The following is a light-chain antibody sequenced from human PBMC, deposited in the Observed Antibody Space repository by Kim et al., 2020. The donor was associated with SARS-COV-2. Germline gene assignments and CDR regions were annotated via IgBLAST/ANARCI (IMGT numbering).Light chain of an antibody. J-gene: IGLJ3*02. CDR3: SSYSTTSTLDWV. CDR2: DVS. CDR1: SSDVGAYNY. V-gene: IGLV2-14*03. Sequence: QSALTQPASVSGSPGQSITISCTGTSSDVGAYNYVSWYQQHPGKAPKLMLFDVSNRPSGVSNRFSGSKSGNTASLTISGLQAEDEADYYCSSYSTTSTLDWVFGGVTQLTVL.